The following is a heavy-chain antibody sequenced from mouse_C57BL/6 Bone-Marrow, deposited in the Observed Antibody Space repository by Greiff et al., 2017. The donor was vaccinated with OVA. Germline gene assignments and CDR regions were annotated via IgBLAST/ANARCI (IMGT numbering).Heavy chain of an antibody. J-gene: IGHJ4*01. V-gene: IGHV1-15*01. CDR2: IDPETGGT. CDR1: GYTFTDYE. CDR3: TRGYSNYYAMDH. D-gene: IGHD2-5*01. Sequence: VQLQQSGAELVRPGASVTLSCKASGYTFTDYEMHWVKQTPVHGLEWIGAIDPETGGTAYNQKFKGKAILTADKSSSTAYMELRSLTSDDAAVYYCTRGYSNYYAMDHWGQGTSVTVSS.